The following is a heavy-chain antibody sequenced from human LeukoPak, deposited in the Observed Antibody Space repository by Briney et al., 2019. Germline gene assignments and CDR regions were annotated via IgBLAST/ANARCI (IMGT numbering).Heavy chain of an antibody. D-gene: IGHD5-24*01. J-gene: IGHJ4*02. CDR3: ARELVEMATLDY. V-gene: IGHV4-59*01. CDR2: IHYSGST. CDR1: GGSISSYY. Sequence: SETLSLTCTVSGGSISSYYWSWIRQPPGKGLEWIGYIHYSGSTNYNPSLTSRVTISVDTSKTQFSLKLSSVTAADTAVYYCARELVEMATLDYWGQGTLVTVSS.